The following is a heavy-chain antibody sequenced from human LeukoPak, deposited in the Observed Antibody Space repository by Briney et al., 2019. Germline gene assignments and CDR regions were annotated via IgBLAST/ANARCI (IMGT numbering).Heavy chain of an antibody. CDR2: IMPIFGTA. J-gene: IGHJ6*03. CDR1: GGTLSSYA. V-gene: IGHV1-69*05. D-gene: IGHD3-3*01. Sequence: ASVKDSCKASGGTLSSYAISWVRQAPGQGLEWMGGIMPIFGTANYAQKFQGRVTITTDESTSTDYMELSSLRSEDTAVYYCARGGITIFGVAASPDYYYYMDVWGKGTTVTVSS. CDR3: ARGGITIFGVAASPDYYYYMDV.